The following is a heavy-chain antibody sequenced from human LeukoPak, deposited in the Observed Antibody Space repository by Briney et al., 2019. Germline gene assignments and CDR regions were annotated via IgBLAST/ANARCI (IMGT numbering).Heavy chain of an antibody. CDR1: GFTFDDYA. J-gene: IGHJ4*02. V-gene: IGHV3-9*01. CDR3: AKASLAGSGTYFDY. CDR2: ISWNSGSI. D-gene: IGHD3-10*01. Sequence: GRSLRLSCAASGFTFDDYAMHWVRQAPGKGLEWVSGISWNSGSIGYADSVKGRFTISRDNSKNTLYLQMNSLRAEDTAVYYCAKASLAGSGTYFDYWGQGTLVTVSS.